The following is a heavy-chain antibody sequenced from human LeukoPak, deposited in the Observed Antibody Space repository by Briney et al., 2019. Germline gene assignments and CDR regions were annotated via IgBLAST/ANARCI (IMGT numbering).Heavy chain of an antibody. CDR2: INPSGGST. Sequence: ASVKVSCKASGYTFTSYYMHWVRQAPGQGLEWMGIINPSGGSTSYAQKFQGRVTMTRDTSTSTVYMELSSLRSEDTAVYYCAKDQDVFRASSSGAIDPWGQGTLVTVSS. CDR1: GYTFTSYY. CDR3: AKDQDVFRASSSGAIDP. D-gene: IGHD6-19*01. V-gene: IGHV1-46*01. J-gene: IGHJ5*02.